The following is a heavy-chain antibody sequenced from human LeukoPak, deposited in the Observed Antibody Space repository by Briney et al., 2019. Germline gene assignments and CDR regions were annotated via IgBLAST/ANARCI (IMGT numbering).Heavy chain of an antibody. CDR3: AGGGAKTPFDY. J-gene: IGHJ4*02. CDR2: IYSGGST. CDR1: GFTVSSNY. D-gene: IGHD3-16*01. V-gene: IGHV3-53*01. Sequence: SGGSLRLSCASSGFTVSSNYMSWVRQAPGKGLEWVSVIYSGGSTYYADSVKGRFTISRDNSKNTLYLQMNSLRAEDTAVYYCAGGGAKTPFDYWGQGTLVTVSS.